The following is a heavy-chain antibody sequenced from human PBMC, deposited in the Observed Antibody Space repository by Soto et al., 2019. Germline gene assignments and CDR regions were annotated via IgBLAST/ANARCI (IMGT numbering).Heavy chain of an antibody. CDR3: ARDLWGYCGTDCYPLDV. D-gene: IGHD2-21*02. V-gene: IGHV4-59*01. Sequence: PSETLSLTCTVSGGSISGYYWSWIRQPPGKRLEWIGYIDYYGSTNYNPSLKSRVTISVDTSKKQFSLNLGSVTAADTAVYYCARDLWGYCGTDCYPLDVWGQGTTVTVS. CDR1: GGSISGYY. J-gene: IGHJ6*02. CDR2: IDYYGST.